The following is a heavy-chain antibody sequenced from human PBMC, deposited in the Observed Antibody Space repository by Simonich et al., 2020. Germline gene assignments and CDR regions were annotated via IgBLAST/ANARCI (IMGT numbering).Heavy chain of an antibody. CDR3: AREAGDLWYFDL. CDR2: INSDGSST. J-gene: IGHJ2*01. D-gene: IGHD7-27*01. V-gene: IGHV3-74*01. CDR1: GFTFSSYW. Sequence: EVQLVESGGGLVQPGGSLRLSCAASGFTFSSYWMHCVRQAPGKGLVWVSRINSDGSSTSYADSVKGRFTISRDNAKNTLYLQMNSLRAEDTAVYYCAREAGDLWYFDLWGRGTLVTVSS.